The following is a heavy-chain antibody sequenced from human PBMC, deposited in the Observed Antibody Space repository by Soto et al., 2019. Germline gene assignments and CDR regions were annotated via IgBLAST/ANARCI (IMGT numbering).Heavy chain of an antibody. J-gene: IGHJ5*02. CDR1: GYTFTSYY. Sequence: ASVKVSCKASGYTFTSYYMHWVRQAPGQGLEWMGIINPSGGSTSYAQKFQGRVTMTRDTSTSTVYMELSSLRSEDTAVYYCARKVGSGSYPNLNWLHPWGQGTMVTV. CDR2: INPSGGST. D-gene: IGHD3-10*01. V-gene: IGHV1-46*01. CDR3: ARKVGSGSYPNLNWLHP.